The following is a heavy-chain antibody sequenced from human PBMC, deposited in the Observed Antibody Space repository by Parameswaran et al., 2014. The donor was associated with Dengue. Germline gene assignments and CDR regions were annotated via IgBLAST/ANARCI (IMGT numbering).Heavy chain of an antibody. CDR2: IYLDDSDT. Sequence: VRQMPGKGLEWMGMIYLDDSDTRYSPSFQGQVTISADKSITTAYLQWRSLKASDTAMYFCGRHLERNDSSGYHFYGMDVWGQGTTVTVSS. V-gene: IGHV5-51*01. CDR3: GRHLERNDSSGYHFYGMDV. J-gene: IGHJ6*02. D-gene: IGHD3-22*01.